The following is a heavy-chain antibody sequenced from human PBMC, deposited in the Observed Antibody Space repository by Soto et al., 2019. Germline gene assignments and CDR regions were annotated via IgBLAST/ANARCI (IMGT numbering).Heavy chain of an antibody. Sequence: QVQLVESGGGVVQPGRSLRLSCAASGFTFSSYAMHWVRQAPGKGLEWVAVISYDGSNKYYADSVKGRFTISRDNSKNTLYLQINSLRAEDTSVYYCARDGLGDRGYESFDYCCQGTLVTVSS. J-gene: IGHJ4*02. CDR1: GFTFSSYA. CDR3: ARDGLGDRGYESFDY. CDR2: ISYDGSNK. D-gene: IGHD5-12*01. V-gene: IGHV3-30-3*01.